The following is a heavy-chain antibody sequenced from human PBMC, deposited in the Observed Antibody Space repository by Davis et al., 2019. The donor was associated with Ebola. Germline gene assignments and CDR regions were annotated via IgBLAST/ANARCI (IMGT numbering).Heavy chain of an antibody. CDR1: GGSFSGYY. Sequence: SETLSLTCAVYGGSFSGYYWSWIRQSPGKGLEWIGEIIDSGNANYNPSLKSRVTVSVDTSKNQFSLKLSSVTAADTAVYYCARAPIVVVPAAIRRGWFDPWGQGTLVTVSS. CDR2: IIDSGNA. D-gene: IGHD2-2*02. V-gene: IGHV4-34*12. CDR3: ARAPIVVVPAAIRRGWFDP. J-gene: IGHJ5*02.